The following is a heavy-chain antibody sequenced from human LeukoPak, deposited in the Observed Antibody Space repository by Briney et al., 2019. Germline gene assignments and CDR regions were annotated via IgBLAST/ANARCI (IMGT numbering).Heavy chain of an antibody. Sequence: GGSLRLSCAASGFTFSSYEMNWVRQAPGKGLEWVSYISSSGSTIYYADSVKGRFTISRDNAKNSLYLQMNSLRAEDTAVYYCARDRGYCSGGTCFVSYFDFWGQGTLVTVSS. D-gene: IGHD2-15*01. J-gene: IGHJ4*02. CDR1: GFTFSSYE. CDR3: ARDRGYCSGGTCFVSYFDF. V-gene: IGHV3-48*03. CDR2: ISSSGSTI.